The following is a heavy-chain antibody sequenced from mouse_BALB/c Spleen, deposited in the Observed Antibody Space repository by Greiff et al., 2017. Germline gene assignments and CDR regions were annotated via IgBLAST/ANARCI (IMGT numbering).Heavy chain of an antibody. CDR1: GFNIKDTY. CDR2: IDPANGNT. CDR3: AMITGAMDY. V-gene: IGHV14-3*02. D-gene: IGHD2-4*01. Sequence: EVKLMESGAELVKPGASVKLSCTASGFNIKDTYMHWVKQRPEQGLEWIGRIDPANGNTKYDPKFQGKATITADTSSNTAYLQLSSLTSEDTAVYYCAMITGAMDYWGQGTSVTVSS. J-gene: IGHJ4*01.